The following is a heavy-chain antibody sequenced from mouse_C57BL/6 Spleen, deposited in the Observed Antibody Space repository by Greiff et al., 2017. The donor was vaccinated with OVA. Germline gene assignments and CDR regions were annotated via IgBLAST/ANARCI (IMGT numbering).Heavy chain of an antibody. CDR2: IDPSDSYT. CDR3: ARGTTVEAMDY. J-gene: IGHJ4*01. V-gene: IGHV1-59*01. Sequence: QVQLQQPGAELVRPGTSVKLSCKASGYTFTSYWMHWVKQRPGQGLEWIGVIDPSDSYTNYNQKFKGKATLTVDTSSSTAYMQLSSLTSEDSAVYYCARGTTVEAMDYWGQGTSVTVSS. D-gene: IGHD1-1*01. CDR1: GYTFTSYW.